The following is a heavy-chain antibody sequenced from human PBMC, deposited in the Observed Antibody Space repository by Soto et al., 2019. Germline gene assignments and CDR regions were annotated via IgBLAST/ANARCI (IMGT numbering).Heavy chain of an antibody. CDR1: GGTFNSYS. J-gene: IGHJ4*02. Sequence: QVQLVQSGAEVKKPGSSVKVSCQASGGTFNSYSISWVRQAPGQGLEWMGGIIPIFGTANYAQKFQGRVTITADESTSTAYMELSSLRSEDTAVYYCAIEYSSSPPYYPIGYWGQGTLVTVSS. D-gene: IGHD6-6*01. CDR3: AIEYSSSPPYYPIGY. V-gene: IGHV1-69*01. CDR2: IIPIFGTA.